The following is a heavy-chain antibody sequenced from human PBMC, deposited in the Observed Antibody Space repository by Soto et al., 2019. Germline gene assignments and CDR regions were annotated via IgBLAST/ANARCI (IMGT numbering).Heavy chain of an antibody. CDR3: AKGKSWELLEIDY. CDR1: GFTFSSYG. Sequence: QVQLVESGGGVVQPGRSLRLSCAASGFTFSSYGMHWVRQAPGKGLEWVAVISYDGSNKYYADSVKGRFTISRDNSKYTLYLQMNSLRGEDTAVYYCAKGKSWELLEIDYWGQGTLVTVSS. D-gene: IGHD1-26*01. J-gene: IGHJ4*02. V-gene: IGHV3-30*18. CDR2: ISYDGSNK.